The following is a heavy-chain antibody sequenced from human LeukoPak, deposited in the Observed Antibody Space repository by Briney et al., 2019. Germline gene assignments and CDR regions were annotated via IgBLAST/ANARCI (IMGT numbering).Heavy chain of an antibody. Sequence: PGGSLRLSCVASGFAFSSYWMSWVRQAPGKGLEWVANVKQDGGEKYYEDSVKGRFTISRDNAKNSLFLQMNSLRVEDTAVYYCARLGGSYYTYWGQGTLVTVSS. CDR3: ARLGGSYYTY. D-gene: IGHD1-26*01. V-gene: IGHV3-7*01. CDR2: VKQDGGEK. CDR1: GFAFSSYW. J-gene: IGHJ4*02.